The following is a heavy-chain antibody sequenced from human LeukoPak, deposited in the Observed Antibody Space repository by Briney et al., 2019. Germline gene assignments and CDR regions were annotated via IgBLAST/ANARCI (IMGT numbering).Heavy chain of an antibody. CDR1: GGSISSHY. Sequence: SETLSLTCTVSGGSISSHYWSWIRPPPGKGLAWIGYIYYSGSTNYHPSLKSRVTISVDTSKNQFSLKLRSVTAADTAVYYCARAGPYCSSTSCFRGYFQHWGQGTLVTVSS. CDR3: ARAGPYCSSTSCFRGYFQH. CDR2: IYYSGST. J-gene: IGHJ1*01. D-gene: IGHD2-2*01. V-gene: IGHV4-59*11.